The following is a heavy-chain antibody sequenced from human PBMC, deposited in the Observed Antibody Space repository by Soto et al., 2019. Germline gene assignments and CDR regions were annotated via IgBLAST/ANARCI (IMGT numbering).Heavy chain of an antibody. CDR2: INHSGST. V-gene: IGHV4-34*01. J-gene: IGHJ6*03. D-gene: IGHD3-10*01. Sequence: PSETLSLTCAVYGGSFSGSYWSWIRQPPGKGLEWIGEINHSGSTNYNPSLKSRVTISVDTSKNQFSLKLSSVTAADTAVYYCARAGAVRVYYYYYMDVWGKGTTVTVSS. CDR3: ARAGAVRVYYYYYMDV. CDR1: GGSFSGSY.